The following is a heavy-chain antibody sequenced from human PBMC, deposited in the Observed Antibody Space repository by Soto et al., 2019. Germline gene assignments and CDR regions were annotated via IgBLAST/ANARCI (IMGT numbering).Heavy chain of an antibody. V-gene: IGHV1-69*13. Sequence: ASVKVSCKASGGTFSSYAISWVRQAPGQGLEWMGGIIPIFGTANYAQKFQGRVTITADESTSTAYMELSSLRSEDTAVYYCAAKDSSSSVYYYGMDVWGQGTTVTVSS. CDR1: GGTFSSYA. D-gene: IGHD6-6*01. CDR3: AAKDSSSSVYYYGMDV. J-gene: IGHJ6*02. CDR2: IIPIFGTA.